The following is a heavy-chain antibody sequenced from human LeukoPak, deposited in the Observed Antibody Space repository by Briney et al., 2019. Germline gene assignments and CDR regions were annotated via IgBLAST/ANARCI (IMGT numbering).Heavy chain of an antibody. CDR1: GFTFESYG. Sequence: PGRSLRLSCAAPGFTFESYGMHWIRQAPGKGLEWVAFISYDGSEIHYADSVKGRFTISRDNAKNSLYLQMNSLRAEDAALYYCASPIVLSGPFDSWGQGTLVTVSS. CDR3: ASPIVLSGPFDS. V-gene: IGHV3-30*03. J-gene: IGHJ4*02. CDR2: ISYDGSEI. D-gene: IGHD5/OR15-5a*01.